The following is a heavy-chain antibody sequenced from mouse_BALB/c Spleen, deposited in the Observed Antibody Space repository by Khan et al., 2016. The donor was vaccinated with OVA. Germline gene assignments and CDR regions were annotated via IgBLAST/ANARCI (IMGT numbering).Heavy chain of an antibody. V-gene: IGHV1S137*01. CDR1: GYTFTDYG. J-gene: IGHJ4*01. CDR3: ARLTIRLDY. D-gene: IGHD2-12*01. CDR2: ITTYSGDT. Sequence: VELVESGPELVRPGVSVKISCKGSGYTFTDYGMHWVRQSPAKSLEWIGVITTYSGDTNYNQKFKGKATMTVDKSSSTAYMELARLTSEDSAIYYCARLTIRLDYWGQGTSVTVSS.